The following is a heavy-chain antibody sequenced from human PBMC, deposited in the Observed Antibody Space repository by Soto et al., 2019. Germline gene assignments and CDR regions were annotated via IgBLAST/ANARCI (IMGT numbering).Heavy chain of an antibody. CDR2: IYWDDDK. Sequence: QITLKESGPTLVKPTQTLTLTCTFSGFLLSTSGVGVGWIRQPPGKALEWLALIYWDDDKRYSPSLKSRLTITKDTSKNQVVLTMTNMDPVDTATYYCAHSPPATVTTSAEYFQHWGQGTLVTVSS. J-gene: IGHJ1*01. CDR3: AHSPPATVTTSAEYFQH. V-gene: IGHV2-5*02. D-gene: IGHD4-17*01. CDR1: GFLLSTSGVG.